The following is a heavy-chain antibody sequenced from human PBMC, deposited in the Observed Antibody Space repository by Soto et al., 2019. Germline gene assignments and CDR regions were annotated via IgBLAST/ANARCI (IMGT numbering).Heavy chain of an antibody. Sequence: GESLKISCKGSGYSFTSYWIGWVRQLPGKGPEWMGIIYTGDSDTRNSPTFQDHVTISAGMYICTDYLQWSSLKASCTDMYCCARQGYGMDVWGQGTTVTVCS. J-gene: IGHJ6*02. V-gene: IGHV5-51*01. CDR1: GYSFTSYW. CDR3: ARQGYGMDV. CDR2: IYTGDSDT.